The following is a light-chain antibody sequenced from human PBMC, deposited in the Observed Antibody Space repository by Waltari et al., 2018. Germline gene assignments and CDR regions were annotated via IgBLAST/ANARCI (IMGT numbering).Light chain of an antibody. J-gene: IGKJ1*01. CDR3: QQYFNVPPL. V-gene: IGKV4-1*01. Sequence: DIVMTQSPESLAVSLGERATINCKASQSVLSSYNNQNYLAWYQKKPGRPPKLLIYWASARESGVPDRFSGSGSGTDFSLTISSLQAEDVAVYYCQQYFNVPPLFGQGTKVEIK. CDR2: WAS. CDR1: QSVLSSYNNQNY.